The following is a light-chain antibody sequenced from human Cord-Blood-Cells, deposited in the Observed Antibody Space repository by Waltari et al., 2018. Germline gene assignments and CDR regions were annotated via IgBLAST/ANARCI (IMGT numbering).Light chain of an antibody. CDR3: QQRSNGPPKYT. CDR2: DAC. CDR1: PSVSSY. V-gene: IGKV3-11*01. Sequence: DIVLTQSPATLSLSPGESATRAYRASPSVSSYLAWYQQKPGQAPRLLIDDACNRATGIPARFSGSGSGTDFTLVISSPEPEDFAVYDCQQRSNGPPKYTFGQGTKLEIK. J-gene: IGKJ2*01.